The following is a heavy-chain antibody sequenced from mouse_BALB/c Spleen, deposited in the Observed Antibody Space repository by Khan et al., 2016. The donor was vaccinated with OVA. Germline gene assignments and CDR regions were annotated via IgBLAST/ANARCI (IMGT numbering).Heavy chain of an antibody. V-gene: IGHV9-3-1*01. Sequence: QIQLVQSGPELKKPGETVKISCKASGYTFTNYGMNWVKQAPGKGLKWMGWINTYTGEPTYADDFKGRFAFSLETSANTAYLQTNNRQNNDPATEYRARSDSYRIVHEWGEGTTVTVSS. J-gene: IGHJ1*01. CDR1: GYTFTNYG. CDR3: ARSDSYRIVHE. CDR2: INTYTGEP.